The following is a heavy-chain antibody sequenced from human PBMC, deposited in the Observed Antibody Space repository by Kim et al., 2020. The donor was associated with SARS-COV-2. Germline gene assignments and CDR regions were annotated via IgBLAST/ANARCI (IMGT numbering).Heavy chain of an antibody. CDR2: ISTSGGTM. V-gene: IGHV3-11*01. CDR1: GFASSGHY. Sequence: GGSLRLSCAASGFASSGHYMTWIRQAPGKGLEWISYISTSGGTMYYGDSVKGRFTISRDNAQNSLYLQMSSLRAEDTAVYYCANLHYYAMAVWGQGTTVTVSS. CDR3: ANLHYYAMAV. J-gene: IGHJ6*02.